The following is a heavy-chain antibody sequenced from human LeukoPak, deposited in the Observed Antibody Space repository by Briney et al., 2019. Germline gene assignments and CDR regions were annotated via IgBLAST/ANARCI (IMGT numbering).Heavy chain of an antibody. V-gene: IGHV3-48*01. D-gene: IGHD3-10*01. J-gene: IGHJ6*03. CDR2: ISSSSTI. Sequence: PGGSLRLSCAASGFTLSSYSMNWVRQAPGKGLEWVSYISSSSTIYYADSVKGRFTISRDNAKNSLYLQMNSLRAEDTAVYYCARVEITMVRGVMGYYYYYYMDVWGKGTTVTVSS. CDR1: GFTLSSYS. CDR3: ARVEITMVRGVMGYYYYYYMDV.